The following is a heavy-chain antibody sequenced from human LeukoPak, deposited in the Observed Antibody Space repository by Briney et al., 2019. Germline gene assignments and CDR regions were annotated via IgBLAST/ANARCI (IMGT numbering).Heavy chain of an antibody. CDR3: ARRYSEYSSSWYAGDYFDY. Sequence: PGESLKISCKGSGYSFTSYWIGWVRQMPGKGLEWMGIIYPGDSDTRYSPSFQGQVTISADKSISTAYLQWSSLKASDTAMYYCARRYSEYSSSWYAGDYFDYWGQGTLVTVSS. J-gene: IGHJ4*02. D-gene: IGHD6-13*01. CDR2: IYPGDSDT. V-gene: IGHV5-51*01. CDR1: GYSFTSYW.